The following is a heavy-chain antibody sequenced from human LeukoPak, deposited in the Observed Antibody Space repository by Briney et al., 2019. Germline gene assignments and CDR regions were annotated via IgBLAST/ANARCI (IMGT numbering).Heavy chain of an antibody. CDR2: IKQDGSEK. Sequence: GGSLRLSCAASGFTFSNYWMTWVRQAPGKGLEWVANIKQDGSEKYYVDSVKGRFTISRDNAKNSLYLQMNSLKAEDTAVYYCGSSGFLADPQYWGQGTLVTVSS. V-gene: IGHV3-7*01. D-gene: IGHD6-25*01. CDR1: GFTFSNYW. CDR3: GSSGFLADPQY. J-gene: IGHJ4*02.